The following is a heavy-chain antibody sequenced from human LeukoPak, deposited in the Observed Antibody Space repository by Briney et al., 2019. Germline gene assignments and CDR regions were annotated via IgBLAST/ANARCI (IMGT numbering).Heavy chain of an antibody. D-gene: IGHD6-13*01. J-gene: IGHJ4*02. CDR1: GGSVTTYY. V-gene: IGHV4-59*08. CDR3: ARHTDIAPLSSLKY. Sequence: SETLSLTCTVSGGSVTTYYWSWIRQSPGKGLEWIGYIYYSGGTNYNPSLKSRVTISVDTSKNQFSLKLSSVTAADTAVYYCARHTDIAPLSSLKYWGQGTLVTVSS. CDR2: IYYSGGT.